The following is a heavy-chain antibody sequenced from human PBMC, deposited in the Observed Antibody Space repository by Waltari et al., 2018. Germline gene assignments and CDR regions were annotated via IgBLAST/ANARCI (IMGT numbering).Heavy chain of an antibody. J-gene: IGHJ6*03. V-gene: IGHV4-4*07. CDR3: ARDQTESSGRVGLGLYYYYYYYMDV. D-gene: IGHD6-19*01. CDR1: GGSISSYY. CDR2: IYTSGST. Sequence: QVQLQESGPGLVKPSETLSLTCTVSGGSISSYYWSWIRQPAGKGLEWIGRIYTSGSTNYNPSLKSRVTMSVDTSKNQFSLKLSSVTAADTAVYYCARDQTESSGRVGLGLYYYYYYYMDVWGKGTTVTISS.